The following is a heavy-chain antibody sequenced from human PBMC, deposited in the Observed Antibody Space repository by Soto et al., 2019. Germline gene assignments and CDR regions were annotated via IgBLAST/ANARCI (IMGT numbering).Heavy chain of an antibody. CDR3: AKDGVSGSYPPYYYGGMDV. CDR1: GFTFSSYA. D-gene: IGHD1-26*01. Sequence: EVQLLESGGGLVQPGGSLRLSCAASGFTFSSYAMSWVRQATGKGLEWVSTISGSGGKAYYADSVKGRFSISRDNSKNTLRLQMNSLMADDNAVYYCAKDGVSGSYPPYYYGGMDVWCKGTTVTVSS. V-gene: IGHV3-23*01. CDR2: ISGSGGKA. J-gene: IGHJ6*04.